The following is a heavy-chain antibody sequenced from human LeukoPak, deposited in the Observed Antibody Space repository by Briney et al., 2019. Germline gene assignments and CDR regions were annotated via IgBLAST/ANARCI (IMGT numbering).Heavy chain of an antibody. CDR1: RFTVSSNY. J-gene: IGHJ5*02. CDR3: ARGPYSSSWYNWFDP. V-gene: IGHV3-53*01. Sequence: GGSLRLSCAASRFTVSSNYMSWVRQAPGKGLEWVSVIYSGGSTYYADAVKGRFTISRDNAKNTLYLQLNSLRADDTAVYYCARGPYSSSWYNWFDPWGQGTLVTVSS. CDR2: IYSGGST. D-gene: IGHD6-13*01.